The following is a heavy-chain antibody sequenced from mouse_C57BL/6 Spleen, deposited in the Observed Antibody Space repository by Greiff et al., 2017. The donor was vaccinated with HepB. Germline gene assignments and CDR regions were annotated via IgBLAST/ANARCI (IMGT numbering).Heavy chain of an antibody. Sequence: EVNLVESGGDLVKPGGSLKLSCAASGFTFSSYGMSWVRQTPDKRLEWVATISSGGSYTYYPDSVKGRFTISRDNAKNTLYLQMSSLKSEDTAMYYCARQLAQATWFAYWGQGTLVTVSA. CDR3: ARQLAQATWFAY. CDR1: GFTFSSYG. D-gene: IGHD3-2*02. J-gene: IGHJ3*01. V-gene: IGHV5-6*01. CDR2: ISSGGSYT.